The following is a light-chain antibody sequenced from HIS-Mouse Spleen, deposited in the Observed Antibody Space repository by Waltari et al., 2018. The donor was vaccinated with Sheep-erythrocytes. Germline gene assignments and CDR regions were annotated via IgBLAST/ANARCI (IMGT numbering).Light chain of an antibody. Sequence: EIVFTQSPATLSLSPGERATLPCRASQSVSSYLAWYQQKPGQAPRLLIDDASNRATCIPARFSGSGSGTDFTLTISSLEPEDFAVYYWQQRSNWYTFGQGTKLEIK. CDR3: QQRSNWYT. CDR2: DAS. J-gene: IGKJ2*01. CDR1: QSVSSY. V-gene: IGKV3-11*01.